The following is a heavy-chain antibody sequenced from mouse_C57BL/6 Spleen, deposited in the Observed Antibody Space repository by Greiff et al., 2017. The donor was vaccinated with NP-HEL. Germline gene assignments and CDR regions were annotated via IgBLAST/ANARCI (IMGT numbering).Heavy chain of an antibody. CDR3: TRRDYCSHLDY. V-gene: IGHV1-81*01. D-gene: IGHD1-1*01. Sequence: QVQLQQSGAELARPGASVKLSCKASGYTFTSYGISWVKQRTGQGLEWIGEIYPRSGTTYYTEKFKGKATLTADKSSSTAYMELRSLTSDDSAVYFCTRRDYCSHLDYWGQGTTLTVSS. CDR2: IYPRSGTT. J-gene: IGHJ2*01. CDR1: GYTFTSYG.